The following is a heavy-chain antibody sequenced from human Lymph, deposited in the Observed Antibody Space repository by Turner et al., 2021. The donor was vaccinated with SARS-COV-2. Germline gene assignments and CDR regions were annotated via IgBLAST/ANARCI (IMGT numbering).Heavy chain of an antibody. V-gene: IGHV1-18*04. CDR1: GYTFSSYG. CDR2: ISVYNGYT. Sequence: QVQLVQSGAEVKKSGASVKASCRASGYTFSSYGISWVRQAPGQGLEWMGWISVYNGYTNYAQKLQGRVTMTTDTSTSTAYMELRSLRSDDTAVYYCAREGYCSSTSCYRGQYYYYGMDVWGQGTTVTVSS. J-gene: IGHJ6*02. CDR3: AREGYCSSTSCYRGQYYYYGMDV. D-gene: IGHD2-2*02.